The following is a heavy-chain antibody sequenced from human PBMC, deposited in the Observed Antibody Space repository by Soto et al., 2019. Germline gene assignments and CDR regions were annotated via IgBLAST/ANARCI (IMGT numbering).Heavy chain of an antibody. CDR2: ISPLKGNT. CDR3: ARSGEHPFDF. CDR1: GYTFTNYV. J-gene: IGHJ4*02. V-gene: IGHV1-18*01. D-gene: IGHD6-25*01. Sequence: ASVKVSCKASGYTFTNYVIHWVRQAPGQGPEWMGWISPLKGNTKYAQKGQGRVSVTTDISTNTVYMELSGLRYDDTALYYCARSGEHPFDFWGQGTLVTSPQ.